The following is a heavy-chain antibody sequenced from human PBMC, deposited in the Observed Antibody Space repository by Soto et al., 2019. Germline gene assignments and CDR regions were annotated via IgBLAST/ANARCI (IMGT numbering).Heavy chain of an antibody. J-gene: IGHJ4*01. Sequence: GGSLRLSCAASGFTFSSYAMSWVRQAPGKGLEWVSAISGSGGSTYYADSVKGRFTISRDNSKNTLYLQMNSLRAEDTAVYYCAKHDQYSSSWYSYFDYWGHGTLVTVSS. CDR3: AKHDQYSSSWYSYFDY. CDR1: GFTFSSYA. V-gene: IGHV3-23*01. CDR2: ISGSGGST. D-gene: IGHD6-13*01.